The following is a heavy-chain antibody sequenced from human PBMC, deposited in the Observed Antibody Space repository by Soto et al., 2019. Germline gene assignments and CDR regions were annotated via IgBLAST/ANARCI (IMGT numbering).Heavy chain of an antibody. Sequence: GGSLRLSCAASGFTFSSYWMHWVRQAPGKGLVWVSRINSDGSSTSYADSVKGRFTISRDNAKNTLYLQMNSLRAEDTAVYYCARGVWVGESDYYYYMDVWGKGTTVTVSS. CDR1: GFTFSSYW. V-gene: IGHV3-74*01. D-gene: IGHD3-10*01. CDR2: INSDGSST. CDR3: ARGVWVGESDYYYYMDV. J-gene: IGHJ6*03.